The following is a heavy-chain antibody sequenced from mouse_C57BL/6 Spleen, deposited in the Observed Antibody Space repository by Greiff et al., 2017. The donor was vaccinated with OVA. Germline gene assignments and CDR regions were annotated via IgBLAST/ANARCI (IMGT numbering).Heavy chain of an antibody. D-gene: IGHD3-1*01. CDR3: VRDRGYFDY. J-gene: IGHJ2*01. V-gene: IGHV10-3*01. CDR2: IRRKSSNYAT. CDR1: GFTFNTYA. Sequence: EVKLVESGGGLVQPKGSLKLSCAASGFTFNTYAMHWVRQAPGKGLEWVARIRRKSSNYATYYADSVKDRFTISRDDSQSMLYLQMNNLKTEDTAMYYCVRDRGYFDYWGQGTTLTVSS.